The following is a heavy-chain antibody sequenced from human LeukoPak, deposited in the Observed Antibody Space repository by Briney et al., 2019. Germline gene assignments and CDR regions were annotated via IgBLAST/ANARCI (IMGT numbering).Heavy chain of an antibody. Sequence: SETLSLTCAVYGGSFSGYYWRWIRQPRGKGLEWIGEINHSESTNYTPSLKSRVTISVDTSKNQFSLKLSSVTAADTAVYYCARGDYGGEYFQHWGQGTLVTVSS. CDR1: GGSFSGYY. CDR2: INHSEST. J-gene: IGHJ1*01. CDR3: ARGDYGGEYFQH. D-gene: IGHD4-23*01. V-gene: IGHV4-34*01.